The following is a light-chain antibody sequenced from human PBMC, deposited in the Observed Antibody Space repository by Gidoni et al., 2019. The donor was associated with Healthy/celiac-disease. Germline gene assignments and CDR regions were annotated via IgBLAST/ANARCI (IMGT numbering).Light chain of an antibody. V-gene: IGKV1-13*02. Sequence: AIQLTQSPSSLSASVGDRVTITCRASQGISSALAWYQQKPGKAPKLLIYDASSLESGVPSRFSGSGSGTDFTLTISCLQPEDFATYYCQQFNSYLLFTFXPXTKVDIK. CDR2: DAS. J-gene: IGKJ3*01. CDR1: QGISSA. CDR3: QQFNSYLLFT.